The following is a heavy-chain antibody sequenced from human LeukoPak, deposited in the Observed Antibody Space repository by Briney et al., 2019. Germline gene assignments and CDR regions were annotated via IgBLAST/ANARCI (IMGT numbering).Heavy chain of an antibody. Sequence: PGRSLRLSCTASGFTFGDYAMSWVRQAPGKGLEWVGFIRSKAYGGTTEYAASVKGRFTISRDDSKSIAYLQMNSLKTEDTAVYYCTTVGKNQWLVFDYWGQGTLVTVSS. CDR3: TTVGKNQWLVFDY. CDR1: GFTFGDYA. V-gene: IGHV3-49*04. J-gene: IGHJ4*02. D-gene: IGHD6-19*01. CDR2: IRSKAYGGTT.